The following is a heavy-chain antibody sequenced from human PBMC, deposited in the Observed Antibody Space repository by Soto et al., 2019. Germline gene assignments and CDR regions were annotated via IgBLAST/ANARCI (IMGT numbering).Heavy chain of an antibody. Sequence: EVQLVESGGDLVQPGRSLRLSCAASGFTFDDYAMHWVRQAPGKGLEWVSGISWNSGNIGYANSVKGRFPISRDNANNSLYLQMSSLGAEDTALYYCVKDMSPGEVSRSDYMDVWGKGTTVTVSS. CDR1: GFTFDDYA. J-gene: IGHJ6*03. D-gene: IGHD3-16*01. CDR3: VKDMSPGEVSRSDYMDV. V-gene: IGHV3-9*01. CDR2: ISWNSGNI.